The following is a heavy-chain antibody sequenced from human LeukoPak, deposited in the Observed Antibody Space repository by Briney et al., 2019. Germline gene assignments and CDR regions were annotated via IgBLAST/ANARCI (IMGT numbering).Heavy chain of an antibody. CDR1: GLTFSTYS. J-gene: IGHJ5*02. Sequence: GGSLRLSCGASGLTFSTYSMNWVRQAPGKGLEWVSYISSDSGTIYYADSVKGGFTISRDNAKNSLYLQMNSLRAEDTAVYYCARAAQPGFDPWGQGTLVTVSS. CDR2: ISSDSGTI. CDR3: ARAAQPGFDP. D-gene: IGHD1-14*01. V-gene: IGHV3-48*01.